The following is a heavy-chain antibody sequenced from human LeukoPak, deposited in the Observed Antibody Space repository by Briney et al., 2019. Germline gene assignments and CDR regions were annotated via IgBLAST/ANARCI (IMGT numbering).Heavy chain of an antibody. Sequence: SVKVSCKASGYTFTDYYMHWVRQAPGQGLEWMGWIGPNSGGTNYEQKFQGRVTMTRDTSISTAYMELSRLISDDTAVYYCARSNIAVRRGDNWFDPWGQGTLVTVSS. CDR2: IGPNSGGT. J-gene: IGHJ5*02. D-gene: IGHD6-6*01. V-gene: IGHV1-2*02. CDR1: GYTFTDYY. CDR3: ARSNIAVRRGDNWFDP.